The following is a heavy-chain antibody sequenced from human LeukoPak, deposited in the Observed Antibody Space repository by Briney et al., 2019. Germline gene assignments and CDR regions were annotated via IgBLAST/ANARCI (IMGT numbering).Heavy chain of an antibody. J-gene: IGHJ4*02. CDR1: GFRFSNYW. CDR2: IKRDGSEK. V-gene: IGHV3-7*01. CDR3: ARDPGDSASYLADY. D-gene: IGHD1-26*01. Sequence: PGGSLRLSCAASGFRFSNYWMNWVRQAPGKGLEWVANIKRDGSEKNYVDSVKGRFTISRDNAKSSLSLQMNSLRAEDTAVYYCARDPGDSASYLADYWGQGTLVTVSS.